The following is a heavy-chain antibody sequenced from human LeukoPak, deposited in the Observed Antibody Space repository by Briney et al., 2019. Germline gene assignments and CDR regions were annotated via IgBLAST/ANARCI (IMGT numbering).Heavy chain of an antibody. CDR3: AHRKAVREPTFDY. CDR1: GDSLSTSGVG. J-gene: IGHJ4*02. V-gene: IGHV2-5*02. CDR2: IYWDDDK. D-gene: IGHD3-10*01. Sequence: KESGPTLVKPTQPLMQTCTFSGDSLSTSGVGVGWIRQPPGKALEWLALIYWDDDKRYSPSLKNRLTITNDTSKNQVVLKISNLEPVDTPTYCCAHRKAVREPTFDYWGQGTLVTVSS.